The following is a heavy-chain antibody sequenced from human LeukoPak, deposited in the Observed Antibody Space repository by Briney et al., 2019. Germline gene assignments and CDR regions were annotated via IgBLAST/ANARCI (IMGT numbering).Heavy chain of an antibody. CDR1: GYTFTSYD. V-gene: IGHV1-8*01. J-gene: IGHJ6*03. CDR3: ARGGSSSYQVAYYYYYMDV. D-gene: IGHD6-6*01. Sequence: VASVKVSCKASGYTFTSYDINWVRQATGQGLEWMGWMNPNSGNTGYAQKFQGRVTMTRNTSISTAYMELSSLTSDDTAIYYCARGGSSSYQVAYYYYYMDVWGKGTMVTVSS. CDR2: MNPNSGNT.